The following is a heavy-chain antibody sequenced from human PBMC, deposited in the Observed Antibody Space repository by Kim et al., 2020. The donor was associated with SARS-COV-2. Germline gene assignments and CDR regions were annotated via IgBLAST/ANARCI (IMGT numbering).Heavy chain of an antibody. CDR1: GFTFDDYA. V-gene: IGHV3-9*01. Sequence: GGSLRLSCAASGFTFDDYAMHWVRQAPGKGLEWVSGISWNSGSIGYADSVKGRFTISRDNAKNSLYLQMNSLRAEDTALYYCAFGTYTAIDYWGQGTLVTVSS. J-gene: IGHJ4*02. CDR3: AFGTYTAIDY. D-gene: IGHD5-18*01. CDR2: ISWNSGSI.